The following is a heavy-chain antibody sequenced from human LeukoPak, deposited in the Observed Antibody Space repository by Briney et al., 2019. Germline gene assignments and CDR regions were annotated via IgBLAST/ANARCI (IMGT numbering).Heavy chain of an antibody. CDR2: IIPIFGTA. V-gene: IGHV1-69*13. J-gene: IGHJ4*02. CDR1: GGTLSSYA. Sequence: SVKVSCKASGGTLSSYAISWVRQAPGQGLEWMGGIIPIFGTANYAQKFQGRVTITADESTSTAYMELSSLRSEDTAVYYCAREVVGTYCSSTSCYRGELDYWGQGTLVTVSS. D-gene: IGHD2-2*02. CDR3: AREVVGTYCSSTSCYRGELDY.